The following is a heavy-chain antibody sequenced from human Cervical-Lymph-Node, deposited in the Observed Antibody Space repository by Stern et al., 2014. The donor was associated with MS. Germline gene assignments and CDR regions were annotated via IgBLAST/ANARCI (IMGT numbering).Heavy chain of an antibody. V-gene: IGHV3-30*03. J-gene: IGHJ5*02. Sequence: VQLVESGGGVVHPGRSLRLSCVGSGFNFSSYGMHWVRQAPGKGPEWVAVISDDGRNKHFADSVKGRFTISRDNAKNSLYLQMNSLRAEDTAVYYCARGSDTWGQGTLVTVSS. CDR2: ISDDGRNK. CDR3: ARGSDT. D-gene: IGHD2-15*01. CDR1: GFNFSSYG.